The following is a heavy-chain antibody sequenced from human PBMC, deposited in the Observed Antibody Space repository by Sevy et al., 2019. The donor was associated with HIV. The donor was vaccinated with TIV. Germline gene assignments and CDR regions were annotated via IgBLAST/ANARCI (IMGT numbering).Heavy chain of an antibody. V-gene: IGHV4-39*01. CDR1: GGSISSSSYY. Sequence: SETLSLTCTVSGGSISSSSYYWGWIRQPPGKGLEWIGSIYYSGSTYYNPSLKSRVTISVDTSKNQFSLKLSSVTAADTGVYSCAGHGHVVDIAVAGTSSRGGRYYFDYWGQGTLVTVSS. J-gene: IGHJ4*02. CDR3: AGHGHVVDIAVAGTSSRGGRYYFDY. CDR2: IYYSGST. D-gene: IGHD6-19*01.